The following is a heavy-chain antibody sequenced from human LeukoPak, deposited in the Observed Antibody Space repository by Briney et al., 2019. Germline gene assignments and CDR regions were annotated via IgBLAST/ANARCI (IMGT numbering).Heavy chain of an antibody. D-gene: IGHD2-2*03. Sequence: ASVKVSCKASGYTFTSYDINWVRQATGQGLEWMGWMNPNSGNTGYAQKFQGRVTMTRDTSISTAYMELSRLRSDDTAVYYCARVDIVVVPAAKTYFDYWGQGTLVTVSS. V-gene: IGHV1-8*01. CDR2: MNPNSGNT. CDR1: GYTFTSYD. J-gene: IGHJ4*02. CDR3: ARVDIVVVPAAKTYFDY.